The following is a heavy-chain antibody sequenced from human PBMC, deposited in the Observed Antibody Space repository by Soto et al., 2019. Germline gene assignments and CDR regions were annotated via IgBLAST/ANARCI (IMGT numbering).Heavy chain of an antibody. CDR2: INHSGST. CDR3: ARVTGYYDFWSGYYSNYYYYGMDV. CDR1: GGSFSGYY. V-gene: IGHV4-34*01. D-gene: IGHD3-3*01. Sequence: LSLTCAVYGGSFSGYYWSWIRQPPGKGLEWIGEINHSGSTNYNPSLKSRVTISVDTSKNQFSLKLSSVTAADTAVYYCARVTGYYDFWSGYYSNYYYYGMDVWGQGTKVTVSS. J-gene: IGHJ6*02.